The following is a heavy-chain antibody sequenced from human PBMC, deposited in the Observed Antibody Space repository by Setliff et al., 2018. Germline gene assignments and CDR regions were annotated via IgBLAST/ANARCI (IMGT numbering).Heavy chain of an antibody. CDR3: ARWGSGAFRH. Sequence: GASVKVSCKTSGYTFLNYGISWVRPAHGHXXGWMGWIKTDTGSTDYSQKIQGRVTMTTDTSTSTAYMELWSLTSDDTAVYFCARWGSGAFRHWGQGTLVTVAS. J-gene: IGHJ4*02. D-gene: IGHD3-10*01. V-gene: IGHV1-18*01. CDR1: GYTFLNYG. CDR2: IKTDTGST.